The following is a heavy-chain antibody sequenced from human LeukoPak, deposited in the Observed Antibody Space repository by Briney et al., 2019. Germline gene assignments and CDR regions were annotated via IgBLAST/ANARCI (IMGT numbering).Heavy chain of an antibody. CDR2: IYYSGST. V-gene: IGHV4-39*07. J-gene: IGHJ5*02. Sequence: SETLSLTCTVSGGSISSSSYYWGWIRQPSGKGLEWIGSIYYSGSTYYNPSLKSRVTISVDTSKNQFSLKLSSVTAADTAVYYCARRYLMTPNWFDPWGQGTLVTVSS. D-gene: IGHD1-14*01. CDR1: GGSISSSSYY. CDR3: ARRYLMTPNWFDP.